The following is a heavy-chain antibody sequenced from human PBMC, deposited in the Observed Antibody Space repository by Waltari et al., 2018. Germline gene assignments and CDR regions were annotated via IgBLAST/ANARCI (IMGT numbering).Heavy chain of an antibody. D-gene: IGHD5-18*01. J-gene: IGHJ4*02. V-gene: IGHV4-39*01. Sequence: QLQLQESGPGLVKPSETLSLTCTVSGGSISSSSYYWGWIRQPPGKGLEWIGSIYYRGGTYYNPSLKSRVTISVDTAKNQFSLKLSSVTAADTAVYYCARPSGYSYGYLGSVDYWGQGTLVTVSS. CDR1: GGSISSSSYY. CDR2: IYYRGGT. CDR3: ARPSGYSYGYLGSVDY.